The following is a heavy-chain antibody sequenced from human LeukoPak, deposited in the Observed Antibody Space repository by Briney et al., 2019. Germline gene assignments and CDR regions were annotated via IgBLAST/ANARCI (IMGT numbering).Heavy chain of an antibody. V-gene: IGHV5-51*01. CDR2: IYPGDSDT. J-gene: IGHJ5*02. D-gene: IGHD6-13*01. CDR1: GYSFTSYW. Sequence: GESLQISCKGSGYSFTSYWIGWVRPLPGKGLEWMGIIYPGDSDTRYSPSFQGQVTISADKSISTAYLQWSSLKASDTAMYYCARRSSSSWYVWFDPWGQGTLVTVSS. CDR3: ARRSSSSWYVWFDP.